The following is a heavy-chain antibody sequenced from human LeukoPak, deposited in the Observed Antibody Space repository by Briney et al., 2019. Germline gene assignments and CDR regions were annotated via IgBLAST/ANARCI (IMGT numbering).Heavy chain of an antibody. CDR1: GGSISSGDYH. V-gene: IGHV4-30-4*01. J-gene: IGHJ5*02. CDR2: IYYSGST. D-gene: IGHD2-2*01. CDR3: ARDGASTSWPPRWFDP. Sequence: SETLSLTCTVSGGSISSGDYHWSWIRQPPGKGLEWIGYIYYSGSTYYNPSLKSRVTISVDTSKNQFSLKLSSVTAADTAVYYCARDGASTSWPPRWFDPWGQGTLVTVSS.